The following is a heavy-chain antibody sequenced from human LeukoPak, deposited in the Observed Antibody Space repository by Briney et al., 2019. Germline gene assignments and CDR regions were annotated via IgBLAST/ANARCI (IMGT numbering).Heavy chain of an antibody. CDR3: ARAGYYGSGSYPRLSYYGMDV. CDR1: GFTFSSYA. J-gene: IGHJ6*02. Sequence: GGSLRLSCAASGFTFSSYAMHWVRQAPGKGLEWVAVISYDGSNKYYADSVKGRFTISRDNSKNTLYLQMNSLGAEDTAVYYCARAGYYGSGSYPRLSYYGMDVWGQGTTVTVSS. CDR2: ISYDGSNK. D-gene: IGHD3-10*01. V-gene: IGHV3-30-3*01.